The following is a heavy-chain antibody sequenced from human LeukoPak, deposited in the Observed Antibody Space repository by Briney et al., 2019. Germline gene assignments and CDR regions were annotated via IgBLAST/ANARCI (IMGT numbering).Heavy chain of an antibody. J-gene: IGHJ4*02. D-gene: IGHD6-19*01. CDR3: ARDFREYSSGWYEYYFDY. CDR2: ISSSGSTI. Sequence: PGGSLRPSCAASGFTFSSYEMNWVRQAPGKGLEWVSYISSSGSTIYYADSVKGRFTISRDNAKNSLYLQMNSLRAEDTAVYYCARDFREYSSGWYEYYFDYWGQGTLVTVSS. CDR1: GFTFSSYE. V-gene: IGHV3-48*03.